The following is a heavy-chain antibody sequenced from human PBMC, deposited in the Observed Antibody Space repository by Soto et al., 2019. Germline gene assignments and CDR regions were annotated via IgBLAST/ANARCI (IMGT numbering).Heavy chain of an antibody. D-gene: IGHD3-22*01. Sequence: EVQLVESGGGLVQPGGSLRLSCAASGFTFSDYYMNWVRQAPGKGLEWVGRSRDKANSYTADYAASVKGRFIISRDDSKNTLYLQINSLKTEDEAVYYCAREGDSSGPDFHYWGQGTLVTVSS. CDR3: AREGDSSGPDFHY. CDR1: GFTFSDYY. CDR2: SRDKANSYTA. J-gene: IGHJ4*02. V-gene: IGHV3-72*01.